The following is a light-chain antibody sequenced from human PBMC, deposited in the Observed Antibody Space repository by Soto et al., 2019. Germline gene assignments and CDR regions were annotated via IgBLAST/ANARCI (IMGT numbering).Light chain of an antibody. Sequence: QSVLTQPPSASGTPGQRVTISCSGSSSNIGSNYVYWYQQLPGTAPKLLIYRNNQRPSGVPDRFSGSKSGTSASLAISGLRSEDAADYYCAAWDDSLSGRMFGAGTELTVL. CDR1: SSNIGSNY. CDR3: AAWDDSLSGRM. V-gene: IGLV1-47*01. J-gene: IGLJ3*02. CDR2: RNN.